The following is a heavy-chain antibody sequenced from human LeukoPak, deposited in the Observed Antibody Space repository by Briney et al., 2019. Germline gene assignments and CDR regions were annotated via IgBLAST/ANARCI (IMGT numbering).Heavy chain of an antibody. D-gene: IGHD2-15*01. CDR2: VSGSGGGT. CDR1: GFTFSSYA. CDR3: ARCAGVAATPDYYGMDV. V-gene: IGHV3-23*01. J-gene: IGHJ6*02. Sequence: GGSLRLSCAASGFTFSSYAMSWVRQAPGKGLEWVSSVSGSGGGTHYADSVKGRFTISRDNSKNTLYLQMNSLRAEDTAVYYCARCAGVAATPDYYGMDVWGQGTTVTVSS.